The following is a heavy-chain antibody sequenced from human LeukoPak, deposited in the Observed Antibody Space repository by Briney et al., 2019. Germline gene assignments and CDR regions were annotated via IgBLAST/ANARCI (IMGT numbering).Heavy chain of an antibody. J-gene: IGHJ4*02. Sequence: PSETLSLTCTVSGGSISGSYWSLIRQPPGKGLEWIGYIFYTGDNNYNPSLKTRATVSMDTSKNQFSLKMTSVTAADTAVYYCARHTYARPFDFWGQGTLVTVSS. D-gene: IGHD6-6*01. CDR1: GGSISGSY. CDR2: IFYTGDN. CDR3: ARHTYARPFDF. V-gene: IGHV4-59*08.